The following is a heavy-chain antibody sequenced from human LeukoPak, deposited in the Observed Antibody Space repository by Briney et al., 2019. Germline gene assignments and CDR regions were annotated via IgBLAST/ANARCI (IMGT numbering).Heavy chain of an antibody. V-gene: IGHV3-23*01. CDR3: AKRRPMVRGVIPGT. Sequence: GGSLRLSCAASGFTFSSYAMSWVRQAPGKGLEWVSAISGSGGSTYYADSVRGRFTISRDNSKNTLYLQMNSLRAEDTAVYYCAKRRPMVRGVIPGTWGQGTLVTVSS. J-gene: IGHJ5*02. D-gene: IGHD3-10*01. CDR1: GFTFSSYA. CDR2: ISGSGGST.